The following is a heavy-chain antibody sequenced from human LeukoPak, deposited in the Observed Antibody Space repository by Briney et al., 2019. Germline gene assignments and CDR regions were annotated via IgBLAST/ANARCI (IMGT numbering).Heavy chain of an antibody. CDR3: AKEAPMDRRSGWYVGVDY. J-gene: IGHJ4*02. D-gene: IGHD6-19*01. CDR1: GFTFDDYA. V-gene: IGHV3-43*02. CDR2: ISGDGGST. Sequence: SGGSLRLSCAASGFTFDDYAMHWVRQAPGKGLEWVSLISGDGGSTYYADSVKGRFTISRDNSKNSLYLQMNSLRTEDTALYYCAKEAPMDRRSGWYVGVDYWGQGTLVTVSS.